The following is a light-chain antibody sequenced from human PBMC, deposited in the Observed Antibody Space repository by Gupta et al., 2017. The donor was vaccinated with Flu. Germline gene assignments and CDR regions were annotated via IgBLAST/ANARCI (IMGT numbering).Light chain of an antibody. J-gene: IGKJ3*01. V-gene: IGKV3-15*01. CDR2: GTS. CDR3: QQYDRWPRT. Sequence: EIVLTQSPVTLSVSPGDGATLSCRASQSIRNLAWYQHRPGQAPRLLIYGTSTRADGVPARFSGSGSGTEFSLTITTLQSEDFAVYYCQQYDRWPRTFGRGTKV. CDR1: QSIRN.